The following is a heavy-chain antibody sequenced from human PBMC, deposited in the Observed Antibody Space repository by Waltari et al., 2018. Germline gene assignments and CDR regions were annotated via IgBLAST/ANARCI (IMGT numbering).Heavy chain of an antibody. CDR2: ISGSGGRR. J-gene: IGHJ5*02. Sequence: EVQLLESGGGLVQPGGSLRLSCAASGFTFSSYAMSWVRQAPGQGLEWVSAISGSGGRRYNADDGKGRFTISRDKSKNTLYMQMNSLRAEDTAVYYCAKDPRVGWYSVWFDPWGQGTLVTVSS. D-gene: IGHD6-19*01. V-gene: IGHV3-23*01. CDR3: AKDPRVGWYSVWFDP. CDR1: GFTFSSYA.